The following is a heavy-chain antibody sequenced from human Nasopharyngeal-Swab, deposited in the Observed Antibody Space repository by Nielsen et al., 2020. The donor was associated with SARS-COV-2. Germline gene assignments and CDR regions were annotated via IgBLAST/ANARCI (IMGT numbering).Heavy chain of an antibody. V-gene: IGHV2-5*01. CDR3: AHRGGYCSSTSCYTAFEFAVEYYFDY. CDR2: IYWNDDK. D-gene: IGHD2-2*02. J-gene: IGHJ4*02. Sequence: WIRQPPGKALEWLAIIYWNDDKRYSPSLKSRLTITKDTSKNQVVLTMTNMDPVDTATYYCAHRGGYCSSTSCYTAFEFAVEYYFDYWGQGTLVTVSS.